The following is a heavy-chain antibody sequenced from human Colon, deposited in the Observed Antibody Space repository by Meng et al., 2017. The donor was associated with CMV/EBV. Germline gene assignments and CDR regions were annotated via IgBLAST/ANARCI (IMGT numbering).Heavy chain of an antibody. CDR2: IYSGGST. CDR3: ARDQGSYYYYYGMDV. CDR1: GFTVSSNY. Sequence: GGSLRLSCAASGFTVSSNYMSWVRQAPGKGLECVSVIYSGGSTYYADSVKGRFTISRDNSKNTLYLQMNSLRAEDTAVYYCARDQGSYYYYYGMDVWGQGTTVTVSS. V-gene: IGHV3-53*01. J-gene: IGHJ6*02. D-gene: IGHD1-26*01.